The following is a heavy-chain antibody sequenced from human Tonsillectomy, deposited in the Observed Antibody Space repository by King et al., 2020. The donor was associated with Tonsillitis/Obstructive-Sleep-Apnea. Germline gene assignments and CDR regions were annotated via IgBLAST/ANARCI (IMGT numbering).Heavy chain of an antibody. CDR3: TTRYCSGGSCFDAFNI. Sequence: VQLVESGGGLVQPGGSLKLSCAASGFSFSGSAMHWVRQASGKGLEWVGRIRSKANTYATAYAASVKGRFTISRDDSKTTAYLQMNSLKTEDTAVYYCTTRYCSGGSCFDAFNIWGPGTMVTVSS. CDR1: GFSFSGSA. J-gene: IGHJ3*02. V-gene: IGHV3-73*01. D-gene: IGHD2-15*01. CDR2: IRSKANTYAT.